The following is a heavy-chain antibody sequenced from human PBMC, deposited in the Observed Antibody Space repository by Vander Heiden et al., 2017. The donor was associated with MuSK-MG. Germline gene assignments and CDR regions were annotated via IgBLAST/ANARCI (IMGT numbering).Heavy chain of an antibody. CDR2: ISSSGVYT. CDR3: ATGPESSGYYAER. D-gene: IGHD3-22*01. J-gene: IGHJ4*02. Sequence: QVHLVESGGALVKPGGSVRLLWSISGFSFSDYYMNWIRQAPGKGLEWVAHISSSGVYTNYAPSVKGRFAISRDRAKKSLYLQMNSLRVEDTAIYYCATGPESSGYYAERWGQGTLVTVSS. V-gene: IGHV3-11*05. CDR1: GFSFSDYY.